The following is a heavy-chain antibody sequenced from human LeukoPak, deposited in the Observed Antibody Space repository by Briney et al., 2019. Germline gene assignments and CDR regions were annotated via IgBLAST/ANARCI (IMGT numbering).Heavy chain of an antibody. CDR1: GFTFSNYW. V-gene: IGHV3-7*03. J-gene: IGHJ3*02. CDR3: ARGGSYLSAFDI. D-gene: IGHD1-26*01. Sequence: PGGSLRLSCAASGFTFSNYWMSWVRQAPGKGLEWVANIKEDGSAKYYVDSVKGRFTISRDNSKNTLYLQMNSLRAEDTAVYYCARGGSYLSAFDIWGQGTMVTVSS. CDR2: IKEDGSAK.